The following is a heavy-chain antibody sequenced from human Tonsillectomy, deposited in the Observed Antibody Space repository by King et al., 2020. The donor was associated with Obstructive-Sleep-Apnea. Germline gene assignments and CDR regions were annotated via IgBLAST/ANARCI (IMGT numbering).Heavy chain of an antibody. CDR3: AKDIGFGSGPSYYGMDV. V-gene: IGHV3-9*01. CDR2: ISWNSGSI. J-gene: IGHJ6*02. CDR1: GFTFDDYA. Sequence: VQLVESGGGLVQPGRSLRLSCAASGFTFDDYAMHWVRQAPGKGLEWVSGISWNSGSIGYADSVKGRFTISRDNGKNSLYLQMNSLRAEDTALYYCAKDIGFGSGPSYYGMDVWGRGTTVTVSS. D-gene: IGHD2-15*01.